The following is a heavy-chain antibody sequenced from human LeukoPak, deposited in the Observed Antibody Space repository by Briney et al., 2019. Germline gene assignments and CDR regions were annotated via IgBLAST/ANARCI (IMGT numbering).Heavy chain of an antibody. D-gene: IGHD3-22*01. CDR3: ARTYYYDISGYYFFEY. V-gene: IGHV3-53*01. CDR1: GFTVSSNC. CDR2: VYSGGRT. Sequence: GGSLRLSCAASGFTVSSNCMSWVRLAPGKGLEWVSVVYSGGRTHDADSVNCRFTITRDNTKNTLYLQMSGLRAEDTAVYYCARTYYYDISGYYFFEYWGQGTLVTVSS. J-gene: IGHJ4*02.